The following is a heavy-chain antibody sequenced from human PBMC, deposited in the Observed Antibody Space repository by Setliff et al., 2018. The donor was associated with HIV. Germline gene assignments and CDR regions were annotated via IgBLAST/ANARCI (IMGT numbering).Heavy chain of an antibody. CDR1: GGSFSDYY. D-gene: IGHD3-22*01. Sequence: LSLTCALYGGSFSDYYWSWIRQPPGMGLEWIGEVNRGRRTNYNSSLKSRVTISIDTSRNQFSLSVSSVTAADTAVYYCAREIPYSYGGRGHPLWGQGTLVTVSS. CDR2: VNRGRRT. V-gene: IGHV4-34*01. J-gene: IGHJ4*02. CDR3: AREIPYSYGGRGHPL.